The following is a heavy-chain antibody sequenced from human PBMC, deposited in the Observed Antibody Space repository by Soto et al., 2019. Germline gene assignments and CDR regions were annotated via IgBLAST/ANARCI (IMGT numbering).Heavy chain of an antibody. CDR3: ARVGPWVPYYYDSSPYTFENWFDP. Sequence: SETLSLTCAVSCYSISSGYYWGWLRQPPVKGLECIGSIYHGGSTYYNPSLNSRVTLSIDMTNNHVSMILNSVTAADTAVYYCARVGPWVPYYYDSSPYTFENWFDPWGQGTLVNVSS. D-gene: IGHD3-22*01. CDR2: IYHGGST. V-gene: IGHV4-38-2*01. CDR1: CYSISSGYY. J-gene: IGHJ5*02.